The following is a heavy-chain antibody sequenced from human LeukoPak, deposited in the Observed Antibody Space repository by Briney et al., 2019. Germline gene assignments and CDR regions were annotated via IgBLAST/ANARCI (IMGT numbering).Heavy chain of an antibody. D-gene: IGHD6-19*01. CDR2: IYYSGST. V-gene: IGHV4-39*01. CDR1: GGSISSSNYY. CDR3: ASRGNSSGWDYYFDY. J-gene: IGHJ4*02. Sequence: PSETLSLTCTVSGGSISSSNYYWGWIRQPPGKGLEWIGSIYYSGSTYYNPSLKSRVTISVDTSKNQFSLKLSSVTAADTAVYYCASRGNSSGWDYYFDYWGQGTLVTVSS.